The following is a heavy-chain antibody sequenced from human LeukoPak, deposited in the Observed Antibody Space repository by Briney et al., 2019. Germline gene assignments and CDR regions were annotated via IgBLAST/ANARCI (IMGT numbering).Heavy chain of an antibody. Sequence: GGSLRLSCAASGFTFSSYEMNWVRQAPGKGLEWVSYISSSGSTIYYADSVKGRFTISRDNAKNSLYLQMNSLRAEDTAVYYCARSTAVAGEYYFDYWDQGTLVTVSS. CDR2: ISSSGSTI. J-gene: IGHJ4*02. CDR3: ARSTAVAGEYYFDY. CDR1: GFTFSSYE. D-gene: IGHD6-19*01. V-gene: IGHV3-48*03.